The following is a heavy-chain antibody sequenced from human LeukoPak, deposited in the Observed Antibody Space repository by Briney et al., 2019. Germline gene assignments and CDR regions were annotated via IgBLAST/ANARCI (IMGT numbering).Heavy chain of an antibody. CDR3: AVTVVTASPPDY. CDR1: GYTFTGYY. Sequence: SVKVSCKASGYTFTGYYMHWVRQAPGQGLEWMGWINPNSGGTNYAQKFQGRVTMTRDTSISTAYMELSRLRSDDTAVYYCAVTVVTASPPDYWGQGTLVTVSS. D-gene: IGHD2-21*02. J-gene: IGHJ4*02. V-gene: IGHV1-2*02. CDR2: INPNSGGT.